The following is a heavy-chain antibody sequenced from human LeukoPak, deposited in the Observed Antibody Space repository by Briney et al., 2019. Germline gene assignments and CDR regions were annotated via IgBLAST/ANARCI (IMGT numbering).Heavy chain of an antibody. J-gene: IGHJ3*02. Sequence: QAGGSLRLSCAASGFTFSNYAMHWVRQAPGKGLEWVAVILYDGSNKYYADSVKGRFTISRDNSKNTLYLQMNSLRAEDTAMYYCARVGYSYGYGRYAFDIWGQGTMVTVSS. V-gene: IGHV3-30-3*01. CDR2: ILYDGSNK. D-gene: IGHD5-18*01. CDR3: ARVGYSYGYGRYAFDI. CDR1: GFTFSNYA.